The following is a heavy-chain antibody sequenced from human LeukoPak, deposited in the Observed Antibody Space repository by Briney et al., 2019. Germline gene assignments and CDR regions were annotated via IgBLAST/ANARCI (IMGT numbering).Heavy chain of an antibody. CDR3: AKTTMIVVVITFHDY. D-gene: IGHD3-22*01. V-gene: IGHV3-30*04. CDR2: ISYGGSKK. CDR1: GFPLGSYA. Sequence: GALRLSCAASGFPLGSYAMHWVRQGPGKGLEGVANISYGGSKKYYADSVKGRFTSARDNSKNTLYLQMNSLRAEDTAVYYCAKTTMIVVVITFHDYWGQGTLVTVSS. J-gene: IGHJ4*02.